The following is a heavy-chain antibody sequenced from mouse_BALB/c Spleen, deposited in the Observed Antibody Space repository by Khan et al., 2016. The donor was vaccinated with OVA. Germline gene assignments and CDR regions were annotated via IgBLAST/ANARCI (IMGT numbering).Heavy chain of an antibody. Sequence: QVQLQQSGPGLVAPSQSLSITCTVSGFSITSYGVHWVRQPPGKGLEWLGVIWAGGSTNNNSALMSRLSISKDNSKRQVFVKMNSLQTDDTAMYYCARLEDIWGQGTTLTVSS. CDR1: GFSITSYG. V-gene: IGHV2-9*02. CDR3: ARLEDI. J-gene: IGHJ2*01. D-gene: IGHD1-3*01. CDR2: IWAGGST.